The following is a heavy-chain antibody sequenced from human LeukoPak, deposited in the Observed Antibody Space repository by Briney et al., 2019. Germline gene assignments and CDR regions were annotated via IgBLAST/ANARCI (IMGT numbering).Heavy chain of an antibody. D-gene: IGHD6-6*01. V-gene: IGHV3-23*01. CDR1: GFTFSSYW. Sequence: GGSLRLSCAASGFTFSSYWMSWVRQAPGKGLEWVSAISGSGGSTYYADSVKGRFTISRDNSKNTLYLQMNSLRAEDTAVYYCAAQSARPQYYFDYWGQGTLVTVSS. CDR3: AAQSARPQYYFDY. CDR2: ISGSGGST. J-gene: IGHJ4*02.